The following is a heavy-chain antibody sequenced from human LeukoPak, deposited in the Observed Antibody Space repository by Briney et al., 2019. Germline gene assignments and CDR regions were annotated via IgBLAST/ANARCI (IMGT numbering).Heavy chain of an antibody. D-gene: IGHD3-16*02. CDR2: IIGSGEST. CDR1: GFTFSSFA. Sequence: PGGSLRLSCSASGFTFSSFAMSWVRQAPGKGLEGVSSIIGSGESTYYADYVKGRFTVSRDNPTNPLNLQLNSLRAEDTAVYYCAKDAIGQYRPYYFDCWGQGTLVTVSS. V-gene: IGHV3-23*01. CDR3: AKDAIGQYRPYYFDC. J-gene: IGHJ4*02.